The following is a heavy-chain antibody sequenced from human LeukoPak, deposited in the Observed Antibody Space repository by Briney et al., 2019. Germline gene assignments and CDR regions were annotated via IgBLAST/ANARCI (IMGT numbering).Heavy chain of an antibody. J-gene: IGHJ6*02. CDR1: GYTFTSYA. Sequence: ASVKVSCKASGYTFTSYAMHWVRQAPGQRLEWMGWINAGNGNTKYSQKFQGRVTMTRNTSISTAYMELSSLRSEDTAVYYCARGPMVRGVRLGMDVWGQGTTVTVSS. D-gene: IGHD3-10*01. V-gene: IGHV1-3*01. CDR2: INAGNGNT. CDR3: ARGPMVRGVRLGMDV.